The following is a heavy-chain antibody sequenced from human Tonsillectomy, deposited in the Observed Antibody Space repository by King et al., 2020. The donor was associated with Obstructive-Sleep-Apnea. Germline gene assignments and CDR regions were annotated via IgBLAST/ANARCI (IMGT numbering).Heavy chain of an antibody. Sequence: VQLQESGPGLVKPSQTLSLTCTVSGGSISSGDYYWSWIRQPPGKGLEWIGYIYYSGSTYYTPSPKSRVTISVDTSKNQFSLKLSSVTAADTAVYYCARGRSSSWYGEERTEDVDYWGQGTLVTVSS. CDR2: IYYSGST. J-gene: IGHJ4*02. D-gene: IGHD6-13*01. CDR3: ARGRSSSWYGEERTEDVDY. V-gene: IGHV4-30-4*01. CDR1: GGSISSGDYY.